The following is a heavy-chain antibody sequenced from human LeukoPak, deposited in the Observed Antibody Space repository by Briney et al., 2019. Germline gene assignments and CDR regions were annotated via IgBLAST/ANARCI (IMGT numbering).Heavy chain of an antibody. J-gene: IGHJ3*02. CDR2: IYYSGST. CDR1: GGSISSCY. Sequence: SETLSLTCTVSGGSISSCYWSWIRQPPGKGLEWIGYIYYSGSTNYNPSHKSRVTISVDTSKNQFSLKLSSVTAADTAVYYCAREYPTSYGNSGHAFDIWGQGTMVTVSS. V-gene: IGHV4-59*01. D-gene: IGHD5-18*01. CDR3: AREYPTSYGNSGHAFDI.